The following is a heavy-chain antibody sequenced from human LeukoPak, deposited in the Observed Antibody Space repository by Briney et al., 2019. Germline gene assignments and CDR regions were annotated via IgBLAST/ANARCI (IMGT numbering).Heavy chain of an antibody. CDR3: VRYGDY. Sequence: SETLSLTCAVYGGSLSGYNWNWIRQPPGKGLEWIAEISHSGTTHYNPSLKSRVTISVDTSKNQFSLKLTSVTAADTAVYYCVRYGDYRGQGTLVTVSS. CDR1: GGSLSGYN. J-gene: IGHJ4*02. D-gene: IGHD5-18*01. V-gene: IGHV4-34*01. CDR2: ISHSGTT.